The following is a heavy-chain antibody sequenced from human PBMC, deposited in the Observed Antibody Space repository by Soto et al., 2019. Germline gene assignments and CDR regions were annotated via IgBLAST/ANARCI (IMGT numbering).Heavy chain of an antibody. V-gene: IGHV4-30-4*01. CDR1: GGSISSGNYY. CDR2: IYYSGNS. J-gene: IGHJ4*02. CDR3: AIGYYYDSSGYYDY. Sequence: SETLSLTCTVSGGSISSGNYYWSWIRQPPGKGLEWIGYIYYSGNSYYNPSLKSQVTISVDTSKNQFSLKLSSVTAADTAVYYCAIGYYYDSSGYYDYWGQGTLVTVS. D-gene: IGHD3-22*01.